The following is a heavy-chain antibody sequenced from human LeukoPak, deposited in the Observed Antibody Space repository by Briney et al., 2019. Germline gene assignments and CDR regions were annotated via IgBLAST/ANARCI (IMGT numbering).Heavy chain of an antibody. CDR2: ISAYNGNT. Sequence: GASVKVSCRASGYTFTSYGISWVRQAPGQGLEWMGWISAYNGNTNYAQKLQGRVTMTTDTSTSTAYMELRSLRSDDTAVYYCARDQRFLEWLSPFDYWGQGTLVTASS. V-gene: IGHV1-18*01. J-gene: IGHJ4*02. CDR1: GYTFTSYG. CDR3: ARDQRFLEWLSPFDY. D-gene: IGHD3-3*01.